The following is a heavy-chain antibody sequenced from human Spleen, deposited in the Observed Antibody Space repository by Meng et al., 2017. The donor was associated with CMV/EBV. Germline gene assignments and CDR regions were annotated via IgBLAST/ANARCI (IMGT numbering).Heavy chain of an antibody. V-gene: IGHV3-74*01. CDR2: INSAGSLT. CDR3: ARGMGDY. CDR1: GFTFSSYW. J-gene: IGHJ4*02. Sequence: VHLWVAGVVLVQPGGSLRLSGAASGFTFSSYWMHWVRQDPGKGPVWVSRINSAGSLTSYADSVKGRFTISRDNAKDTLYLQMDGLRADDTAIYFCARGMGDYWGQGSLVTVSS. D-gene: IGHD2-8*01.